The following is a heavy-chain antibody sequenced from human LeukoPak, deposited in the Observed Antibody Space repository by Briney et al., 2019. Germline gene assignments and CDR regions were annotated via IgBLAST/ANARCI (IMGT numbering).Heavy chain of an antibody. CDR2: VNEGGSVT. J-gene: IGHJ4*02. CDR3: SRDLRGRDDY. Sequence: GGSLRLSCAASGFTFSNYWMHWVRQAPGKGLVWVSRVNEGGSVTDYADSVKGRFTISRDNAKNTLYLEMNSLRAEDTAVYYCSRDLRGRDDYWGQGTLVSVSS. D-gene: IGHD5-24*01. V-gene: IGHV3-74*01. CDR1: GFTFSNYW.